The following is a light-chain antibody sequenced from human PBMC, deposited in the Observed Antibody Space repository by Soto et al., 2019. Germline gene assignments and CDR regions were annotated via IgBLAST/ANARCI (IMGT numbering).Light chain of an antibody. V-gene: IGKV1-5*01. Sequence: DIQMTQSPSTLSASVGDRVTITCRASQSISYYLAWYQQKAGKAPKVLIWNASTLESGVPSRFSGSGSGTEFPPTTSSLQPVDFATFNCQQYNSYSPWTSGKGTKVEIK. CDR2: NAS. J-gene: IGKJ1*01. CDR1: QSISYY. CDR3: QQYNSYSPWT.